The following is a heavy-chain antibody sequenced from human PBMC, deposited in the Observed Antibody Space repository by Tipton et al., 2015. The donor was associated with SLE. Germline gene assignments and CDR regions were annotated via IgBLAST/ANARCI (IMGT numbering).Heavy chain of an antibody. CDR2: LYSGGRT. V-gene: IGHV3-23*03. CDR3: ARQRLQPGGDYFDY. CDR1: GFIFSSHD. J-gene: IGHJ4*02. D-gene: IGHD4-11*01. Sequence: SLRLSCAGSGFIFSSHDMSWVRQAPGKGLEWISLLYSGGRTSYADSVKGRFTVSGDKSKNTVFLQMSNLRPEDTAVYYCARQRLQPGGDYFDYWGQGTLVTVSS.